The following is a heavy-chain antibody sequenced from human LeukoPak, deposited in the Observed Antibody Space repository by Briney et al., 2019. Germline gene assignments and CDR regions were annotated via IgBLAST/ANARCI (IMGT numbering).Heavy chain of an antibody. CDR1: GFTFSSYG. CDR2: ISGSGGST. CDR3: AKAGVTAIPPNYFDY. V-gene: IGHV3-23*01. D-gene: IGHD2-21*02. J-gene: IGHJ4*02. Sequence: GGSLRLSCAASGFTFSSYGMSWVRQAPGKGLEWVSAISGSGGSTYYADSVKGRSTISRDNSKNTLYLQMNSLRAEDTAVYYCAKAGVTAIPPNYFDYWGQGTLVTVSS.